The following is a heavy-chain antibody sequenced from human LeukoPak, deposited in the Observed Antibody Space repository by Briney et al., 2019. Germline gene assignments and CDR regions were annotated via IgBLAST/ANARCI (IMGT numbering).Heavy chain of an antibody. J-gene: IGHJ4*02. CDR2: ISPSSGGT. CDR1: GYSFTDYL. D-gene: IGHD1-26*01. CDR3: ARQGIGAVDY. V-gene: IGHV1-2*06. Sequence: ASVKVSCKASGYSFTDYLMHWVRQAPGQGLEWIGRISPSSGGTNYGQKFQGRVTMTRDTSITTAYMEVSRLISDDTAVYYCARQGIGAVDYWGQGTLVTVSS.